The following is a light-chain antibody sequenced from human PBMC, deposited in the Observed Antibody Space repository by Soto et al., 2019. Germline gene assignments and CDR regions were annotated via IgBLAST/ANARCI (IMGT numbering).Light chain of an antibody. V-gene: IGLV2-8*01. CDR3: SSFPGSNNFE. Sequence: QSALTQPPSASGSTGQSVTISCTGASSDIGSHNYVSWYQQHPGKAPKLMIYEVSKRPSGVPDRFSGSKSGNTASLTVSGLQAEDAADYYCSSFPGSNNFEFGGGTKLTVL. J-gene: IGLJ2*01. CDR2: EVS. CDR1: SSDIGSHNY.